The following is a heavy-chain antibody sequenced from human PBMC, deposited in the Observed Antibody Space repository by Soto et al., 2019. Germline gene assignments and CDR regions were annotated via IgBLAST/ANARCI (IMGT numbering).Heavy chain of an antibody. Sequence: HPGGSLRLSCVASGFSFSNYNMNWVRQAPGKGLEWVSYITDSSDTVHYADSVRGRFTISRDNAESSLYLQMNSLRDEDTAVSFCARDFGHGYYLDYWGRGTLVTVSS. D-gene: IGHD3-3*01. J-gene: IGHJ4*02. V-gene: IGHV3-48*02. CDR3: ARDFGHGYYLDY. CDR1: GFSFSNYN. CDR2: ITDSSDTV.